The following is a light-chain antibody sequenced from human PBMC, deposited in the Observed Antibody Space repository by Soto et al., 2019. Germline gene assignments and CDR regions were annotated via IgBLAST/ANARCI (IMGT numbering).Light chain of an antibody. V-gene: IGKV1-12*01. J-gene: IGKJ1*01. CDR3: QQTNSFPWT. CDR1: QDIGSW. CDR2: GSS. Sequence: DIQMTQSPSSVSASVGDIVTITCRASQDIGSWLAWYQEKPGKAPKILIYGSSNLQGGVPLRFSGSGSGTEFSVTITVLQPEDFATYFCQQTNSFPWTFGQGTKVEIK.